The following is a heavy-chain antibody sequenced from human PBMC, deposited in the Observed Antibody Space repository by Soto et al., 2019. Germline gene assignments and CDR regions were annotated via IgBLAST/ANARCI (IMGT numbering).Heavy chain of an antibody. CDR3: ARAYDYVWGSYRPFDY. J-gene: IGHJ4*02. CDR1: RYTFTGYY. Sequence: ASVKVSCKASRYTFTGYYIHWVRQAPEQGLEWMGSINPNSGGTNYAQKFQGRFTMTRDTSISTAYMELSRLRSDDTAVYYCARAYDYVWGSYRPFDYWGQGTLVTVSS. CDR2: INPNSGGT. V-gene: IGHV1-2*02. D-gene: IGHD3-16*02.